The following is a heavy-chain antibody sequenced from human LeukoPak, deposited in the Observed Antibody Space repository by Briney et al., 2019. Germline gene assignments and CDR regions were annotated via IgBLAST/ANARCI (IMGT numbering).Heavy chain of an antibody. CDR2: ISGSGDST. CDR1: GFTFSSYA. D-gene: IGHD5-24*01. Sequence: GGSLRLSCAASGFTFSSYAMSWVRQASGKGLEWVSGISGSGDSTSYADSVKGRFTIFRDNSKNTVYLQMNSLRAEDTAVYYCAKERGYNYFDYWGQGTLVTVSS. CDR3: AKERGYNYFDY. J-gene: IGHJ4*02. V-gene: IGHV3-23*01.